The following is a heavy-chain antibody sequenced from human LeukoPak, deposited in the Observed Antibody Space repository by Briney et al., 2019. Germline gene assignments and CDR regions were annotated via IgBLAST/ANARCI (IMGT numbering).Heavy chain of an antibody. CDR3: AKDRTTYYDFWSGYYSGGFDY. D-gene: IGHD3-3*01. CDR1: GFTFSSYA. CDR2: ISGSGGST. Sequence: GGSLRLSCAASGFTFSSYAMSWVRQAPGKGLEWVSAISGSGGSTDYADSVKGRFTISRDNSKNTLYLQMNSLRAEDTAVYYCAKDRTTYYDFWSGYYSGGFDYWGQGTLVTVSS. J-gene: IGHJ4*02. V-gene: IGHV3-23*01.